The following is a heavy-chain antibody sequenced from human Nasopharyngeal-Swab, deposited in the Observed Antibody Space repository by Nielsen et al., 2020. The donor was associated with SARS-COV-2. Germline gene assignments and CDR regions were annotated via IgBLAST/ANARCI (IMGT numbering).Heavy chain of an antibody. Sequence: GSPLKISCAASGFTFSSYGMHWVRQAPGKGLEWVAVISYDGSNKYYADSVKGRFTISRDNSKNTLYLQMNSLRAEDTAVYYCAKVAVVTAIPWYFDLWGRGTLVTVSS. J-gene: IGHJ2*01. V-gene: IGHV3-30*18. CDR2: ISYDGSNK. CDR3: AKVAVVTAIPWYFDL. CDR1: GFTFSSYG. D-gene: IGHD2-21*02.